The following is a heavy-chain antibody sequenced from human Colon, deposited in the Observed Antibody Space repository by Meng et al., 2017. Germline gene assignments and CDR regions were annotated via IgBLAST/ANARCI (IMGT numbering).Heavy chain of an antibody. V-gene: IGHV3-33*01. CDR3: ARDKGTYYLDS. CDR2: IWSDGSQE. Sequence: GGSLRLSCVMSGLIFSRSGMHWVRQAPGKGLEGVAFIWSDGSQEYYADSVRGRFTISRDNSRNTVYLQMNSLRDEDTAVYYCARDKGTYYLDSWGQGTLVDVSS. CDR1: GLIFSRSG. J-gene: IGHJ4*02. D-gene: IGHD3-10*01.